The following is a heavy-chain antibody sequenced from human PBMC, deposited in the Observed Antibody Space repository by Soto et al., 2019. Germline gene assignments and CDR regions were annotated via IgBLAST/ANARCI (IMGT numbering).Heavy chain of an antibody. CDR3: ARIVRGSYGDY. J-gene: IGHJ4*02. V-gene: IGHV4-59*01. D-gene: IGHD1-26*01. CDR2: IYYSGST. Sequence: PSETLSLTCTVSGGSISSYYWSWIRQPPGKGLEWIGYIYYSGSTNYNPSLKSRVTISVDTSKNQFSLKLSSVTAADTAVYYCARIVRGSYGDYWGQGTLVTVSS. CDR1: GGSISSYY.